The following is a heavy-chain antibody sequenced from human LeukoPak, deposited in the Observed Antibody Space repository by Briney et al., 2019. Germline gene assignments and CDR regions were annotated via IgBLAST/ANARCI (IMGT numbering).Heavy chain of an antibody. CDR3: ARGRFNSGAFDI. J-gene: IGHJ3*02. V-gene: IGHV1-2*02. D-gene: IGHD4-23*01. CDR2: INPNSGGT. CDR1: GYTFTGYY. Sequence: ASVKVSCKASGYTFTGYYMHWVRQAPGQGLEWMGWINPNSGGTNYAQKFQGRVTMTRNTSISTAYMELSSLRSEDTAVYYCARGRFNSGAFDIWGQGTMVTVSS.